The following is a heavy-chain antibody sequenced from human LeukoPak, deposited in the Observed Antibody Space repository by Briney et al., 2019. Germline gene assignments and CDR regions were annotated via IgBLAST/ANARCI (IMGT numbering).Heavy chain of an antibody. CDR3: AREPMIVVAATPYYYYGMDV. CDR1: GYTLTELS. J-gene: IGHJ6*02. CDR2: FDPEDGET. Sequence: ASVKVSCKVSGYTLTELSMHWARQAPGKGLEWMGGFDPEDGETIYAQKFQGRVTMTEDTSTDTAYMELSRLRSDDTAVYYCAREPMIVVAATPYYYYGMDVWGQGTTVTVSS. V-gene: IGHV1-24*01. D-gene: IGHD3-22*01.